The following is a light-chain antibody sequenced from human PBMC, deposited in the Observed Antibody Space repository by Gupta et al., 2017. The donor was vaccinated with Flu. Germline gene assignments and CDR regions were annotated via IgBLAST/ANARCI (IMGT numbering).Light chain of an antibody. CDR3: QQYNNWPPMCI. V-gene: IGKV3-15*01. Sequence: EIVMTQSPATLSVSPGERATLSCRASQSVSSNLAWYQQKPGQAPRLLIYGASTRATGIPARFSGSGSGTEFTLTISSLQSEDFAVYYCQQYNNWPPMCIFGQGTKLEIK. J-gene: IGKJ2*04. CDR2: GAS. CDR1: QSVSSN.